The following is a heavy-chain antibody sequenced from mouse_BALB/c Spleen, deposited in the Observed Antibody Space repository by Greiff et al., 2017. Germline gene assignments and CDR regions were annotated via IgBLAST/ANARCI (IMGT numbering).Heavy chain of an antibody. J-gene: IGHJ4*01. V-gene: IGHV14-3*02. D-gene: IGHD1-3*01. CDR2: IDPANGKT. CDR1: GFNIKDTY. Sequence: EVQLQQSGAELVKPGASVKLSCTASGFNIKDTYMHWVKQRPEQGLEWIGRIDPANGKTKYDPKFQGKATITADTSSNTAYLQLSSLTSEDTAVYYCAKWRHSYAMDYWGQGTSVTVSA. CDR3: AKWRHSYAMDY.